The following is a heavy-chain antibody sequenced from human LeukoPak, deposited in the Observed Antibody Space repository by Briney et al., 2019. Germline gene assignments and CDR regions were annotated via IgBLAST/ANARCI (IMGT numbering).Heavy chain of an antibody. CDR2: TYYRSKWYT. J-gene: IGHJ4*02. CDR1: GDSVVSNSTA. Sequence: SQTLSLTCVISGDSVVSNSTACNWIRQSPSRGLEWLGRTYYRSKWYTDYAVSVKSRITINPDTSKNQFSLQLNSVTPEDTAVYYCARVRRGYSSSWETLYYFDYWGQGTLVTVSS. V-gene: IGHV6-1*01. CDR3: ARVRRGYSSSWETLYYFDY. D-gene: IGHD6-13*01.